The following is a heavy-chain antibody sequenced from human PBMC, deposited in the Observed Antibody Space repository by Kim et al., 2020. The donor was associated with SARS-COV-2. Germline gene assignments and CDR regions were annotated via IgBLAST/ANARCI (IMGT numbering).Heavy chain of an antibody. D-gene: IGHD6-19*01. Sequence: TNYAQKLQGRVTMTTDTSTSTAYMELRSLRSDDTAVYYCARAIAVVGMDVWGQGTTVTVSS. CDR3: ARAIAVVGMDV. V-gene: IGHV1-18*01. J-gene: IGHJ6*02. CDR2: T.